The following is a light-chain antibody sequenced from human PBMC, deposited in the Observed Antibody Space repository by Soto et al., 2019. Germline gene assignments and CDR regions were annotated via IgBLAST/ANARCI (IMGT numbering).Light chain of an antibody. CDR3: SSYTDSSTLV. CDR1: SGDIGGYFY. Sequence: QSVLTQPASVSGSPGQSITISCTGTSGDIGGYFYVSWYQQHPGSAPKLILYEVSNRPSGVSNRFSGSKSGNTASLTISGLQAEDEADYYCSSYTDSSTLVFGTGTKVTVL. J-gene: IGLJ1*01. V-gene: IGLV2-14*01. CDR2: EVS.